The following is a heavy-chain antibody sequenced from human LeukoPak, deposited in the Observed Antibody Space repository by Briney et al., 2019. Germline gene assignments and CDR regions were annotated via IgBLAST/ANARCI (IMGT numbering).Heavy chain of an antibody. D-gene: IGHD3-10*01. CDR2: IWYDGSNK. Sequence: GGSLRLSCAASGFTFSSYGMHWVRQAPGKGLEWVAVIWYDGSNKYYADSVKDRFTISRDNSKNTLYLQMNSLRAEDTAVYYCARARADGSGSEANWFDPWGQGTLVTVSS. CDR1: GFTFSSYG. J-gene: IGHJ5*02. V-gene: IGHV3-33*01. CDR3: ARARADGSGSEANWFDP.